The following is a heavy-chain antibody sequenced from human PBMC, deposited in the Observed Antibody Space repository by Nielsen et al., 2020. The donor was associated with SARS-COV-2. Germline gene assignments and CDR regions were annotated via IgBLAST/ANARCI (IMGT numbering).Heavy chain of an antibody. J-gene: IGHJ6*02. CDR1: GFTFSNAW. V-gene: IGHV3-15*01. CDR3: TTAPSIAAAGWGDYYYYGMDV. D-gene: IGHD6-13*01. Sequence: ETLSLTCAASGFTFSNAWMSWVRQAPGKGLEWVGRIKSKTDGGTTDYAAPVKGRFTISRDDSKNTLYLQMNSLKTEDTAVYYCTTAPSIAAAGWGDYYYYGMDVWGQGTTVTVSS. CDR2: IKSKTDGGTT.